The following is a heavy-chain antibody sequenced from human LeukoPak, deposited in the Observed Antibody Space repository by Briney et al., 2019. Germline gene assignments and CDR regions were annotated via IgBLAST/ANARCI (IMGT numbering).Heavy chain of an antibody. CDR1: GFTFSSFA. CDR2: ISYDGSDK. J-gene: IGHJ4*02. CDR3: ARGGAKWLRTTPPPNDY. Sequence: GGSLRLSCAASGFTFSSFAMHWVRQAPGKGLEWVAVISYDGSDKYYADSVKGRFTISRDNSKNTLYLQMNSLRAEDTAVYYCARGGAKWLRTTPPPNDYWGQGTLVTVSS. V-gene: IGHV3-30*04. D-gene: IGHD5-12*01.